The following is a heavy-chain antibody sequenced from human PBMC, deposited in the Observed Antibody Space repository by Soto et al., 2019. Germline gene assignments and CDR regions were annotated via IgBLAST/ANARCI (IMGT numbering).Heavy chain of an antibody. CDR2: ISASGGGT. J-gene: IGHJ4*01. D-gene: IGHD1-1*01. V-gene: IGHV3-23*01. Sequence: GGSLRLSCAASGFTFSSSVMSWVRQAPGKGPEWVSTISASGGGTFYVDSVEGRFTISRDNSQNTLYLQMNSLRAEDTALYYCAKSERFDPWGQGTLVTVSS. CDR1: GFTFSSSV. CDR3: AKSERFDP.